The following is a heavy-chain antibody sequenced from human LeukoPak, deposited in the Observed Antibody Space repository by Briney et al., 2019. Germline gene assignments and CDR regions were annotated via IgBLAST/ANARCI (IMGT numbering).Heavy chain of an antibody. D-gene: IGHD1-26*01. CDR3: ARYSYRDAFDI. J-gene: IGHJ3*02. Sequence: SSETLSLTCAVSGGSISSGGYSWSWIRQPPGKGLEWIGYIYHSGSTNYNPSLKSRVTISVDKSKNQFSLKLSSVTATDTAVYYCARYSYRDAFDIWGQGTMVTVSS. CDR1: GGSISSGGYS. V-gene: IGHV4-30-2*01. CDR2: IYHSGST.